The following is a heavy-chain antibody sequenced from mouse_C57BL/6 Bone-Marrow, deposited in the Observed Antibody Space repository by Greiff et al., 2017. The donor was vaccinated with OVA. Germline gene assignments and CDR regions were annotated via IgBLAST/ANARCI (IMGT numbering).Heavy chain of an antibody. CDR1: GFTFSSYA. J-gene: IGHJ3*01. V-gene: IGHV5-9-1*02. CDR2: ISSGGDYI. D-gene: IGHD2-4*01. Sequence: EVKVVESGEGLVKPGGSLKLSCAASGFTFSSYAMAWVRQTPEKRLEWVAYISSGGDYIYYADTVKGRFTISRDNARNTLYLQMSSLKSEDTAMYYCTRGGHDHGVFYAYWGQGTLVTVSA. CDR3: TRGGHDHGVFYAY.